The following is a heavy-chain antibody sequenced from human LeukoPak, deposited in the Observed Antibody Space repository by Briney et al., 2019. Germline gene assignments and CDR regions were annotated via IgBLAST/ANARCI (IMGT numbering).Heavy chain of an antibody. CDR1: GFTVYNFA. J-gene: IGHJ1*01. D-gene: IGHD2-15*01. CDR2: ITGGGGST. CDR3: AKGLVVTGFIQH. Sequence: GGSLRLSCVASGFTVYNFAMSWVRQAPGKGLEWVSLITGGGGSTDYADSVKGRFTISRDNSKNTLYLQMNSLRAEDTAVYYCAKGLVVTGFIQHWGQGTLVTVSS. V-gene: IGHV3-23*01.